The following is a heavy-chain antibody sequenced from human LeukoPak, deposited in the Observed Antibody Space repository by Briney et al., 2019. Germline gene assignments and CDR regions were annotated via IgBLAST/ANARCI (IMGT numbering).Heavy chain of an antibody. CDR2: ISASGDST. J-gene: IGHJ4*02. Sequence: GGSLRLSCAASGFSFSNYAMSWVRQAPGKGLEWVSDISASGDSTYYADSVKGRFTISRDNSKNTLYLQMNSLGAEDTAVYYCAKDWRTVAGTFDYWGQGTLVTVSS. V-gene: IGHV3-23*01. D-gene: IGHD6-19*01. CDR1: GFSFSNYA. CDR3: AKDWRTVAGTFDY.